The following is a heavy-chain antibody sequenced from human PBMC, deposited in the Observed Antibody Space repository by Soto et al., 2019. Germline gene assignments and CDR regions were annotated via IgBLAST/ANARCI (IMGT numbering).Heavy chain of an antibody. V-gene: IGHV3-48*02. CDR1: GFTFSTYS. CDR3: AGDGEPDNIGPKYFQH. J-gene: IGHJ1*01. D-gene: IGHD2-21*01. CDR2: ISSSSSTI. Sequence: GGSLRLSYAASGFTFSTYSMNWVRQAPGKGLEWVSYISSSSSTIYYADSVKGRFTISRDNAKNSLYLQMNSLRDEDTAVYYCAGDGEPDNIGPKYFQHWGQGTLVTVSS.